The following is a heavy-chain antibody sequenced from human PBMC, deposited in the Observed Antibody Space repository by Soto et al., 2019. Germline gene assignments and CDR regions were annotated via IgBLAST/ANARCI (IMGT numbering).Heavy chain of an antibody. D-gene: IGHD2-15*01. Sequence: QVQLVQSGAEVKKPGASVKVSCKASGYTFTSYYMHWVRQAPGQGLACMGIINPSGGSTSYAQKFQGRVPMSRDTSTSTVYMELSSLRSEDTAVSYCASGRRNECSGGSCYSGNYGMDVWGQGTTVTVSS. CDR3: ASGRRNECSGGSCYSGNYGMDV. CDR2: INPSGGST. CDR1: GYTFTSYY. V-gene: IGHV1-46*01. J-gene: IGHJ6*02.